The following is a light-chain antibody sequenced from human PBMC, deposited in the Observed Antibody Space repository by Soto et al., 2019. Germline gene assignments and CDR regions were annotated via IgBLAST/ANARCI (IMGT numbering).Light chain of an antibody. CDR2: GAS. CDR1: QSVSAN. Sequence: ETVMTQSPATLSVSPGERATLSCRASQSVSANLAWYQQRPGQTPRLLIYGASTRAAGIPARFSGSGSGTEFTLPISSLQPEDFAVYYCHQYNNWPLTFGGGTKVEIK. CDR3: HQYNNWPLT. V-gene: IGKV3-15*01. J-gene: IGKJ4*01.